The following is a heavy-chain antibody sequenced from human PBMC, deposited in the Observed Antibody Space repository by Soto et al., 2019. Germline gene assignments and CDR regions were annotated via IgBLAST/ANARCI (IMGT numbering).Heavy chain of an antibody. CDR3: AREYANSPEAFDY. Sequence: ETLSLTCTVSGGSVNSDSYYWSWIRQPPGKGLEWIGYIYYTGSTNYNPSLKSRVTISLDXXXXXFXLXLXXXTAAXTAVFYCAREYANSPEAFDYWGQGALVTVSS. CDR2: IYYTGST. D-gene: IGHD2-2*01. J-gene: IGHJ4*02. CDR1: GGSVNSDSYY. V-gene: IGHV4-61*01.